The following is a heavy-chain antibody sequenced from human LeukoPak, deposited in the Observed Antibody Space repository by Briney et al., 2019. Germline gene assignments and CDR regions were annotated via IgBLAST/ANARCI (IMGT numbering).Heavy chain of an antibody. CDR1: GYTFTGYY. J-gene: IGHJ6*03. Sequence: GASVKVSCKASGYTFTGYYMHSGRQAPGQGLEGMGWINPNSGGTNYAQKFQGRVTITRDTAISTAYMEMSRLRSDETAVYYCARDPGDTIFGVVNFHYYYYMDVWGKGTTVTVSS. D-gene: IGHD3-3*01. CDR3: ARDPGDTIFGVVNFHYYYYMDV. V-gene: IGHV1-2*02. CDR2: INPNSGGT.